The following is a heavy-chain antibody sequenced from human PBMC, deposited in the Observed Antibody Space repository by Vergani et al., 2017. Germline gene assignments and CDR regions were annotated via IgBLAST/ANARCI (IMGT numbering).Heavy chain of an antibody. D-gene: IGHD2-2*02. CDR3: VKDSGYCSSTSCYRYYFDY. J-gene: IGHJ4*02. V-gene: IGHV3-64D*06. Sequence: EVQLVESGGGLVQPGGSLRLSCSASGFTFSSYAMHWVRQAPGKGLEYVSAISSNGGSTYYADSVKGRFTISRDNSKNTLYLQMSSLRAEDTAVYYCVKDSGYCSSTSCYRYYFDYWGQGTLVTVSS. CDR1: GFTFSSYA. CDR2: ISSNGGST.